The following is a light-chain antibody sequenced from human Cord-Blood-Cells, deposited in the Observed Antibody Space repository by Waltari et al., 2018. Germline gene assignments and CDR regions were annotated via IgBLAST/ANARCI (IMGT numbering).Light chain of an antibody. V-gene: IGLV2-14*01. CDR1: SSDVGGYNY. J-gene: IGLJ3*02. Sequence: QSALPQPASVSGSPGQSITLSCTGTSSDVGGYNYVPWYQQHPAKAPKLMIYDVSNRPSGVSNRFSGSKSGNTASLTISGLQAEDEADYYCSSYTSSSTLVFGGGTKLTVL. CDR3: SSYTSSSTLV. CDR2: DVS.